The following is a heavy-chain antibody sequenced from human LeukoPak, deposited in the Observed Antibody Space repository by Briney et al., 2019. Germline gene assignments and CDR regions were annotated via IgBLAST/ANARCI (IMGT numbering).Heavy chain of an antibody. J-gene: IGHJ6*03. CDR2: ISAYNGNT. V-gene: IGHV1-18*01. D-gene: IGHD3-10*01. CDR1: GYTFTSYG. Sequence: ASVKVSCKASGYTFTSYGISWVRQAPGQGLEWMGWISAYNGNTNYAQKLQGRVTMTTDTSTSTAYMELRSLRSDDTAVYYCARGARITMVRGVIISPGYYYYMDVWGKGTTVTVSS. CDR3: ARGARITMVRGVIISPGYYYYMDV.